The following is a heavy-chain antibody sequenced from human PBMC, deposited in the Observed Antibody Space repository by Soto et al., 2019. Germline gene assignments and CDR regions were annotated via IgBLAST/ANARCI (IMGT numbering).Heavy chain of an antibody. J-gene: IGHJ4*02. D-gene: IGHD6-19*01. CDR1: GGSISSYY. CDR3: ARDDGSGWYFDH. Sequence: SETLSLTCTVSGGSISSYYWSWIRQPPGKGLEWIGYIYYSGSTNYNPSLKSRVTISVDTSKNQFSLKLSSVTAADTAVYYCARDDGSGWYFDHWGQGTLVTVSS. CDR2: IYYSGST. V-gene: IGHV4-59*01.